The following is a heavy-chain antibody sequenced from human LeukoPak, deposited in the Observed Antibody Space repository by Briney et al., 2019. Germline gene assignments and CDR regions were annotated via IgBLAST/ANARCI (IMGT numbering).Heavy chain of an antibody. Sequence: SETLSLTCTVSGGSISSYYWSWIRQPAGKGLEWIGRIYTSGSTNYNPSLKSRVTMSVDTSKNQFSLKLSSVTAADTAVYYCARPDSSGYRYAFDIWGQGTMVTVSS. CDR1: GGSISSYY. V-gene: IGHV4-4*07. J-gene: IGHJ3*02. D-gene: IGHD3-22*01. CDR3: ARPDSSGYRYAFDI. CDR2: IYTSGST.